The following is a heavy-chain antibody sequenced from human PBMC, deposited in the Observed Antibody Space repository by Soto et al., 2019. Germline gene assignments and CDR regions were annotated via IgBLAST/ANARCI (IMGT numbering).Heavy chain of an antibody. CDR3: ARGRIQLWFGNYYYYGMDV. Sequence: SPTLSLTCAISGDSVSSNSAAWNWIRQSPSRGLEWLGRTYYRSKWYNDYAVSVKSRITINPDTSKNQFSLQLNSVTPEDTAVYYCARGRIQLWFGNYYYYGMDVWGQGTTVTVSS. CDR1: GDSVSSNSAA. J-gene: IGHJ6*02. CDR2: TYYRSKWYN. V-gene: IGHV6-1*01. D-gene: IGHD5-18*01.